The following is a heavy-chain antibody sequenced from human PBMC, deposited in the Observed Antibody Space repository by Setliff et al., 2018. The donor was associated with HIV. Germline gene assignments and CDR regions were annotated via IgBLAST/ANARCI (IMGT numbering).Heavy chain of an antibody. CDR1: GGSFSGSY. V-gene: IGHV4-34*11. J-gene: IGHJ3*02. CDR3: VRHGYYYDFIDI. CDR2: ISSSGNT. Sequence: SETLSLTCAVYGGSFSGSYWSWIRQPPGTGLEWIGSISSSGNTYYNPSLKSRVTLSIDTSKNQFSLNLTSMTAADTAVYFCVRHGYYYDFIDIWGQGTVVTVSS. D-gene: IGHD3-22*01.